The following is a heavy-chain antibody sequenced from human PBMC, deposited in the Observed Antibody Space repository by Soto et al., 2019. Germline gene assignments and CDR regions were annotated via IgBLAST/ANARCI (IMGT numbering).Heavy chain of an antibody. Sequence: SETLSLTCTVSGGSISSYYWSWIRQPPGKGLEWIGYIYYSGSTNYNPSLKSRVTISVDTSKNQFSLKLSSVTAADTAVYYCARGHITMIVVDDDAFDIWGQGTMVTVS. CDR2: IYYSGST. V-gene: IGHV4-59*08. D-gene: IGHD3-22*01. J-gene: IGHJ3*02. CDR1: GGSISSYY. CDR3: ARGHITMIVVDDDAFDI.